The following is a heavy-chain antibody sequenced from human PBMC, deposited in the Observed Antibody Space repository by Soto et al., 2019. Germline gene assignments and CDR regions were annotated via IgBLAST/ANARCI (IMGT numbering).Heavy chain of an antibody. V-gene: IGHV1-46*01. Sequence: QVQLVQSGAEVKKPGASVKVSCQASGYTFTRYFIQWIRQGPGQELEWMGLINPAGGTTSYAPKFQGRVTMTRDTSTTTVYMEMSSLRSEDTAVYYCARGATHGSSWYFWFDPWGQGTLVTVSS. CDR2: INPAGGTT. D-gene: IGHD6-13*01. CDR3: ARGATHGSSWYFWFDP. J-gene: IGHJ5*02. CDR1: GYTFTRYF.